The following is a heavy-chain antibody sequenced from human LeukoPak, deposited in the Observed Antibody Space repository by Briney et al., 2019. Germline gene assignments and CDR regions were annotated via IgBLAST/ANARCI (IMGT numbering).Heavy chain of an antibody. V-gene: IGHV4-39*01. CDR1: GGSISSSNYY. J-gene: IGHJ4*02. CDR2: IYYRGSA. D-gene: IGHD3-22*01. CDR3: VRQWMRDSGAYYDFHH. Sequence: SETLSLTCTVSGGSISSSNYYWGWIRQPPGKGLEWIGTIYYRGSAYYNPSLKSRVTISVDTSKDQFSLKLSSVTAADTAVYYCVRQWMRDSGAYYDFHHWGQGTLVTVST.